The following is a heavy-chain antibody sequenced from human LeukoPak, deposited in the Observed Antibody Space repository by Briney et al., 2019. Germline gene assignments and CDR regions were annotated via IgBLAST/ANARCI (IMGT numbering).Heavy chain of an antibody. V-gene: IGHV4-31*03. CDR3: ARDVVRSYCSGGSCYLDY. D-gene: IGHD2-15*01. CDR2: IYYSGST. Sequence: SETLSLTCTVSGGSISSGGYYWGWIRQHPGKGLEWIGYIYYSGSTYYNPSLKSRVTISVDTSKNQFSLKLSSVTAADTAVYYCARDVVRSYCSGGSCYLDYWGQGTLVTVSS. J-gene: IGHJ4*02. CDR1: GGSISSGGYY.